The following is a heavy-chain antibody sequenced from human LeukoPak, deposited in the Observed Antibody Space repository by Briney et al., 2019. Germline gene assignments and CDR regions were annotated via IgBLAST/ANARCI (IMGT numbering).Heavy chain of an antibody. J-gene: IGHJ4*02. CDR1: GYPFSHYW. V-gene: IGHV3-7*01. CDR2: INQDGSEE. CDR3: VRDGGVSGYDLLDY. Sequence: GGSLRLSRAPWGYPFSHYWMTWARQAPGRGWGWVAQINQDGSEEYYMDSVKARFTISRDNAKNSVFLQMNSLRAEDTAVYYCVRDGGVSGYDLLDYWGRGTLVTVSS. D-gene: IGHD5-12*01.